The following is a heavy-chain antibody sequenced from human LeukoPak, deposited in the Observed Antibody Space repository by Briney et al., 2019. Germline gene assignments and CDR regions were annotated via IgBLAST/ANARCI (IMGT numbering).Heavy chain of an antibody. Sequence: SETLSLTCTVSGGSISSYYWSWIRQPPGKGLEWIGEINHSGSTNYNPSLKSRVTISVDTSKNQFSLKLSSVTAADTAVYYCARRRLRHRSFDYWGQGTLVTVSS. CDR3: ARRRLRHRSFDY. CDR1: GGSISSYY. V-gene: IGHV4-34*01. CDR2: INHSGST. J-gene: IGHJ4*02. D-gene: IGHD6-25*01.